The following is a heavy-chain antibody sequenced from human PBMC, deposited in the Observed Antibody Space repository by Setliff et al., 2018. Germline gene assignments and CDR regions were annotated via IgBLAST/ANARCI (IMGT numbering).Heavy chain of an antibody. CDR3: ASYRQDVNY. J-gene: IGHJ4*02. Sequence: SETLSLTCTVSGCPISSGGYYWSWIRQPPGKGLEWIGEINQSGSTTYNPSLKGRVTISMDTSKNQFSLKLTSVTAADTAVYYCASYRQDVNYWGQGTLVTVSS. V-gene: IGHV4-39*07. D-gene: IGHD4-4*01. CDR2: INQSGST. CDR1: GCPISSGGYY.